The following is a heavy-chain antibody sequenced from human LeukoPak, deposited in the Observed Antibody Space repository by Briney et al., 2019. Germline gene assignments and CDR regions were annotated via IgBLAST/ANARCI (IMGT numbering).Heavy chain of an antibody. J-gene: IGHJ4*02. CDR2: FDPEDGET. CDR3: AIVVDYHDSSGYYLDY. Sequence: EASVKVSCKVSGYTLTELSMHWVRQAPGKGLEWMGGFDPEDGETIYAQKFQGRVTMTEDTSTDTAYMEMSSLRSDDTAVYYCAIVVDYHDSSGYYLDYWGQGTLVTVSS. V-gene: IGHV1-24*01. D-gene: IGHD3-22*01. CDR1: GYTLTELS.